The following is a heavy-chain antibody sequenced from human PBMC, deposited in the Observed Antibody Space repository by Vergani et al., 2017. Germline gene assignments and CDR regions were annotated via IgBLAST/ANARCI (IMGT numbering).Heavy chain of an antibody. Sequence: QVQLVQSGAEVKKPGASVKVSCKASGYTFTSYYMHWVRQAPGQGLEWMGIINPSGGSTSYAQKFQGRVTMTRDTSTGTVYMELRSLRSEDTAVYYCARDSRYCSSTSCYVGRDWFDPWGQGTLVTVSS. V-gene: IGHV1-46*01. D-gene: IGHD2-2*01. CDR3: ARDSRYCSSTSCYVGRDWFDP. CDR1: GYTFTSYY. J-gene: IGHJ5*02. CDR2: INPSGGST.